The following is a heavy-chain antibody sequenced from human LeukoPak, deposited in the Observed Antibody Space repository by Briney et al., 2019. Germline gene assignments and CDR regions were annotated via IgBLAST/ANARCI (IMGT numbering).Heavy chain of an antibody. D-gene: IGHD3-22*01. CDR1: GGTFIIYA. CDR3: ARNAITMVVGLDY. V-gene: IGHV1-18*01. CDR2: ISAYNGNT. J-gene: IGHJ4*02. Sequence: ASLKVSCKASGGTFIIYAISWVRQAPGQGLEWMGWISAYNGNTNYAQKLQGRVTMTTDTSTSTAYMELRSLRSDDTAVYYCARNAITMVVGLDYWGQGTLVTVSS.